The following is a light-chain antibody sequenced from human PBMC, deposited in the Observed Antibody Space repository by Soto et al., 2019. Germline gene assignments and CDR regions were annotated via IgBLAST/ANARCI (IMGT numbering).Light chain of an antibody. CDR3: QQFNNYPST. CDR2: KAS. Sequence: DIQMTQSPSTLSASVGDRVTITCRASQSISSWLAWYQQKPGKAPKLLIYKASSLESGVTSRFSGSGSGTEFTLTISSLQPDDFATYYCQQFNNYPSTLGQGTWVEIK. CDR1: QSISSW. V-gene: IGKV1-5*03. J-gene: IGKJ1*01.